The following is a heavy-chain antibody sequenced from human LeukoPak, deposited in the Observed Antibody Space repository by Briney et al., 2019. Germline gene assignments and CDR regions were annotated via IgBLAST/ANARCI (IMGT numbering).Heavy chain of an antibody. CDR1: GGSISSSSYY. CDR2: IYYSGST. CDR3: ARVLYLLTTDYIDY. Sequence: SETLFLTCTVSGGSISSSSYYWGWIRQPPGKGLEWIGSIYYSGSTYYNPSLKSRVTISVDTSKNQFSLKLSSVTAADTAVYYCARVLYLLTTDYIDYWGQGTLVTVSS. J-gene: IGHJ4*02. V-gene: IGHV4-39*07. D-gene: IGHD4/OR15-4a*01.